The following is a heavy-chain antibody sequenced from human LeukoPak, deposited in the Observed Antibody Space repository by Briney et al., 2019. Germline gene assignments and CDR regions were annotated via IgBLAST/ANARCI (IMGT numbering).Heavy chain of an antibody. CDR1: GGSFSGYY. CDR2: INHSGST. V-gene: IGHV4-34*01. J-gene: IGHJ4*02. D-gene: IGHD6-6*01. CDR3: AGGRRVTSIAARLGPRIDY. Sequence: SETLSLSCAVYGGSFSGYYWSWIRQPPGKGLEWIGEINHSGSTNYNPSLKSRVTISVDTSKNQFSLNLSSVTAADTRVYFGAGGRRVTSIAARLGPRIDYWGQGTLVTVSS.